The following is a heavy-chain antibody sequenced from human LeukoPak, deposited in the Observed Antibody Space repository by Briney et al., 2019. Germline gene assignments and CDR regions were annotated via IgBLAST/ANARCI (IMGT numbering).Heavy chain of an antibody. Sequence: ASVNLSCKVSGYTLTSYDTTWVPHTPGQGLGWMGWISAYNGKTNSAQKLQGRVTMTTDTYTSTAYMGLRSLRSEETAVYYCERDSGWHPNWFDPWGQGNLVTVSS. CDR1: GYTLTSYD. CDR3: ERDSGWHPNWFDP. J-gene: IGHJ5*02. D-gene: IGHD6-19*01. V-gene: IGHV1-18*01. CDR2: ISAYNGKT.